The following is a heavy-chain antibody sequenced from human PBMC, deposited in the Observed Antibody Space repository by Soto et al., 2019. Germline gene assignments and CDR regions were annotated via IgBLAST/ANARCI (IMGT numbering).Heavy chain of an antibody. D-gene: IGHD3-22*01. J-gene: IGHJ1*01. CDR2: IWYDGSIQ. V-gene: IGHV3-33*01. Sequence: QVQLVESGGGVVRPGTSLRLSCAASGFTFSNYGMHWVRQAPGKGLEWVAVIWYDGSIQYYADSVKCRFTISRDNSKNTLYLQMNSLRAEDTAVYYCARDGRYYDSSGYYYEYFQHWGQGTLVTVSS. CDR3: ARDGRYYDSSGYYYEYFQH. CDR1: GFTFSNYG.